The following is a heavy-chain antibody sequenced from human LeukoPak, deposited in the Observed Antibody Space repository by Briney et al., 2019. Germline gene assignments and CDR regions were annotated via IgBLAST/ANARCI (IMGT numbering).Heavy chain of an antibody. Sequence: ASETLSLTCTVSGGSISSYYWRWIRQPAGKGLEWIGRIYTSGSTNYNPSLKGRVTMSVDTSKNQFSLKLSSVTAADTAVYYCARDPLGFGEFDYWGQGTLVTVSS. V-gene: IGHV4-4*07. J-gene: IGHJ4*02. CDR1: GGSISSYY. CDR3: ARDPLGFGEFDY. CDR2: IYTSGST. D-gene: IGHD3-10*01.